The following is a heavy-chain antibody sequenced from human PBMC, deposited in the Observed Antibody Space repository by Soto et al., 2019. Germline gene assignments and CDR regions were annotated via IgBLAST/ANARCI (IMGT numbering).Heavy chain of an antibody. J-gene: IGHJ6*02. CDR3: ARDLWGYCGTDCYPLDV. CDR2: MYNTGST. CDR1: GGSISGYY. D-gene: IGHD2-21*02. V-gene: IGHV4-59*01. Sequence: SETLSLTCTVSGGSISGYYWSWIRQPPGKGLERVGYMYNTGSTVYNPSFKSRVTISVDTSKNQFSLKLNSVTAADTAVYYCARDLWGYCGTDCYPLDVWGQGTTVTVSS.